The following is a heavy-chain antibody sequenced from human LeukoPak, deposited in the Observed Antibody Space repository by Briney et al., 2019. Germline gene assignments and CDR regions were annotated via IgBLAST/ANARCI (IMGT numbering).Heavy chain of an antibody. Sequence: ETLSLTCTVSGGSISSYYWSWIRQPPGKGLEWIGYIYYSGSTNYNPSLKSRVTISVDTSKNQFSLKLSSVTAADTAVYYCAREPRGILDPWGQGTLVTVSS. V-gene: IGHV4-59*01. CDR2: IYYSGST. J-gene: IGHJ5*02. D-gene: IGHD3-10*01. CDR3: AREPRGILDP. CDR1: GGSISSYY.